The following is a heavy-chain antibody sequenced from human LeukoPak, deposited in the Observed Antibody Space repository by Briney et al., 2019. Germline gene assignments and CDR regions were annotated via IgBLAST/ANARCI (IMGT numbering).Heavy chain of an antibody. CDR3: ARDTVAGTGDY. CDR1: GGTFSSYT. D-gene: IGHD6-19*01. V-gene: IGHV1-69*04. Sequence: SVKVSCKASGGTFSSYTISWVRQAPRQGLEWMGRIIPILGIANYAQKFQGRVTITADKSTSTAYMELSSLRSEDTAVYYCARDTVAGTGDYWGQGTLVTVPS. J-gene: IGHJ4*02. CDR2: IIPILGIA.